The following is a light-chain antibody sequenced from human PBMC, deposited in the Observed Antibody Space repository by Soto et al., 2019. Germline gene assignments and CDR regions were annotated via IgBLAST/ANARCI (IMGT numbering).Light chain of an antibody. CDR1: QSISSW. J-gene: IGKJ1*01. V-gene: IGKV1-5*01. CDR2: DAS. Sequence: DIQMTQSPSTLSASVGDRVTITCRASQSISSWLAWYQQKPGKAPKLLIYDASSLESGVPSRFSGSGSGTEFTLTISSLHPDDFATYYCQQYNSYSFGQGTRWIS. CDR3: QQYNSYS.